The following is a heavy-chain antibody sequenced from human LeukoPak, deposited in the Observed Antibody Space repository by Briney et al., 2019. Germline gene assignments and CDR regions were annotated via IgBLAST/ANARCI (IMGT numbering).Heavy chain of an antibody. J-gene: IGHJ6*02. Sequence: GGSLRLSCAASGFSFSDYQMSWIRQAPGKGLEWVSSISSSSSYIYYADSVKGRFTISRDNAKNSLYLQMNSLRAEDTAVYYCARDNGMSNGMDVWGQGTTVTVSS. V-gene: IGHV3-11*06. D-gene: IGHD1-20*01. CDR1: GFSFSDYQ. CDR3: ARDNGMSNGMDV. CDR2: ISSSSSYI.